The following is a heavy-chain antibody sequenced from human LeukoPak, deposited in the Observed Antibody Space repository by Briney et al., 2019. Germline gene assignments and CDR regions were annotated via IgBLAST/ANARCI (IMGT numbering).Heavy chain of an antibody. CDR1: GFIFSSYE. Sequence: GGSLRLSCAASGFIFSSYEMHWVRQAPGKGLEWVSYISTRGITIEYADSVKGRFTISRGNAKNSLYLQMNSLRAEDTAVYYCARDGLRDYGGNWFDPWGQGTLVTVSS. CDR2: ISTRGITI. D-gene: IGHD4-17*01. CDR3: ARDGLRDYGGNWFDP. V-gene: IGHV3-48*03. J-gene: IGHJ5*02.